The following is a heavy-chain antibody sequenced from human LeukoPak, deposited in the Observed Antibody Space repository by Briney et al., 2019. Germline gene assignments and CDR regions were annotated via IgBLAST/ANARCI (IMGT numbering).Heavy chain of an antibody. J-gene: IGHJ6*03. D-gene: IGHD6-13*01. V-gene: IGHV3-23*01. Sequence: GGSLRLSCAASGFTFSSYAMSWVRQAPGKGLEWVSAISGSGGSTYYADSVKGRFTISRDNSKNTLYLQMNSLRAEDTAVYYCARDGSSSWYLSDYYYYMDVWGKGTTVTVSS. CDR2: ISGSGGST. CDR3: ARDGSSSWYLSDYYYYMDV. CDR1: GFTFSSYA.